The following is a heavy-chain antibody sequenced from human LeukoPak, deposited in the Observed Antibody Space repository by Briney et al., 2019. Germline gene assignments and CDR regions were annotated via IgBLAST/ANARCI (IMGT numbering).Heavy chain of an antibody. CDR1: GYTFTGYY. CDR2: INPNSGGT. J-gene: IGHJ5*02. Sequence: ASVKVSCKASGYTFTGYYIHWVRQAPGQGLEWMGWINPNSGGTNYAQKFQGRVTMTRDTSITTAYMELSRLRSDDTAVYYRARDPLRRSSSWFGSNWFDPWGQGTLVTASS. V-gene: IGHV1-2*02. D-gene: IGHD6-13*01. CDR3: ARDPLRRSSSWFGSNWFDP.